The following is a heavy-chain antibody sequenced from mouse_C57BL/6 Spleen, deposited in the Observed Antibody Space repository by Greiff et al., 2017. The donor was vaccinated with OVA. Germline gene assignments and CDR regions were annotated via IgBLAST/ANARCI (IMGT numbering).Heavy chain of an antibody. D-gene: IGHD2-2*01. V-gene: IGHV3-6*01. Sequence: ESGPGLVKPSQSLSLTCPVTGFSITSGYYWHWIRQVPGNKLEWRGYISYDGSNNYNSSLTNRISITRDTSKNQCFLKLKSVTTEDTATYDCARDDGYDDFDDWGQGTTLTVSS. CDR3: ARDDGYDDFDD. J-gene: IGHJ2*01. CDR1: GFSITSGYY. CDR2: ISYDGSN.